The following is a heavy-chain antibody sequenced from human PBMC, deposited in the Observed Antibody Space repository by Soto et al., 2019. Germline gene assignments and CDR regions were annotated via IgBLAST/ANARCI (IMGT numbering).Heavy chain of an antibody. D-gene: IGHD3-22*01. CDR2: IYHSGST. Sequence: SETLSLTCTVSGGSVSSGTSYWSWIRQPPGKGLEWIGFIYHSGSTEYNPSLKSRVTILVDTSNHQFSLRLDSVTAADTAVYYCARSAPDSNGYYLDWGQGTLVTAPQ. J-gene: IGHJ4*02. V-gene: IGHV4-61*01. CDR1: GGSVSSGTSY. CDR3: ARSAPDSNGYYLD.